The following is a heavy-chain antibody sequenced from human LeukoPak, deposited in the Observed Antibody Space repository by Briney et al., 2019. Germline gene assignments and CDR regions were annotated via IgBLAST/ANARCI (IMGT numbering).Heavy chain of an antibody. CDR1: YY. V-gene: IGHV4-34*01. CDR2: INHSGST. J-gene: IGHJ5*02. CDR3: ARGKTMRVVAARANWFDP. Sequence: YYXSWIRQPPGKGLEWIGEINHSGSTNYNASLKRRGTISVDKSKNQFSLKLSSVTAADTAVYYCARGKTMRVVAARANWFDPWGQGTLVTVSS. D-gene: IGHD2-15*01.